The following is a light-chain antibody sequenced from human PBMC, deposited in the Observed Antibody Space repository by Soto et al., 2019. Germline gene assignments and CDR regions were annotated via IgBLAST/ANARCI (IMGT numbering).Light chain of an antibody. J-gene: IGLJ2*01. V-gene: IGLV1-44*01. CDR3: AAWDNSLDGPV. CDR2: SDN. CDR1: SSNIGDSS. Sequence: QSVLTQSPSASGTPGQRVTVSCSGSSSNIGDSSVNWYRQVPGTAPKLLIYSDNQRPSGVPDRFSGSKSGTSASLAISGLQSEDEADYYCAAWDNSLDGPVFGGGTKLTVL.